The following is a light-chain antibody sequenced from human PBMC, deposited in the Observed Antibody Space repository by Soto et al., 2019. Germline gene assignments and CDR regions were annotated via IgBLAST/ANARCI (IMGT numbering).Light chain of an antibody. J-gene: IGLJ1*01. V-gene: IGLV2-14*01. CDR2: EVR. Sequence: QSVLAQPASVSGSPGQSITISCTGSSSDVDNGYNSVSWYQQHPGKAPKLMIYEVRNRPSGVSNRFSGSTSGNAASLTISGLQAEDAADYYCSSYSTSATAYVFGTGTKVTVL. CDR1: SSDVDNGYNS. CDR3: SSYSTSATAYV.